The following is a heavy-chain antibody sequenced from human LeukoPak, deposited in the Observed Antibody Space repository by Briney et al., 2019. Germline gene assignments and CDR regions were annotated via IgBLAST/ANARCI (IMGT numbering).Heavy chain of an antibody. CDR3: AGIDYYDSSGYYYVEDY. Sequence: GGSLRLSCAASGFTFCSYEMNWVRQAPGKGLEWVSYISSSGSTIYYADSVKGRFTISRDNAKNSLYLQMNSLRAEDTAVYYCAGIDYYDSSGYYYVEDYWGQGTLVTVSS. CDR1: GFTFCSYE. J-gene: IGHJ4*02. V-gene: IGHV3-48*03. D-gene: IGHD3-22*01. CDR2: ISSSGSTI.